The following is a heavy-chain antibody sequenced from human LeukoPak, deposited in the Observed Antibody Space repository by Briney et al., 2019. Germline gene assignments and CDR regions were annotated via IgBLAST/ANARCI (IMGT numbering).Heavy chain of an antibody. CDR3: ARGTPSYSNYVDY. CDR1: GGSISSGGYY. J-gene: IGHJ4*02. Sequence: PSETLSLTCTVSGGSISSGGYYWSWIRQPPGKGLEWIGYIYHSGSTYYNPSLKSRVTISVDRSKNQFSLKLSSVTAADTAVYYCARGTPSYSNYVDYWGQGTLVTVSS. V-gene: IGHV4-30-2*01. D-gene: IGHD4-11*01. CDR2: IYHSGST.